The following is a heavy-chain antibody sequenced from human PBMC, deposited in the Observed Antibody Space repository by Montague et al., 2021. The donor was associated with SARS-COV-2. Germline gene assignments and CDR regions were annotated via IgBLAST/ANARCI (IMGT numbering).Heavy chain of an antibody. D-gene: IGHD1-26*01. CDR1: GFTFSSYA. V-gene: IGHV3-30*04. CDR2: ISYDGSNK. CDR3: ARGRSGSYLDAFDI. Sequence: SLRLSCAAYGFTFSSYAMHWVRQAPGKGLEWVAVISYDGSNKYYSDSVKVRFTISRDNSKNTLYLQMNSLRAEDTAVYYCARGRSGSYLDAFDIWGQGTMVTVSS. J-gene: IGHJ3*02.